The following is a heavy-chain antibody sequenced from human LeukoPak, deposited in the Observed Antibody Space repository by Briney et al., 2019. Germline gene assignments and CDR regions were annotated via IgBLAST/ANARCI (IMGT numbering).Heavy chain of an antibody. CDR1: GFTFSDYY. CDR2: ISSSGSTI. V-gene: IGHV3-11*01. CDR3: AKGSLRIAAAHMDV. J-gene: IGHJ6*02. D-gene: IGHD6-13*01. Sequence: GGSLRLSCAASGFTFSDYYMSWIRQAPGKGLEWVSYISSSGSTIYYADSVKGRFTISRDNAKNTLYLQMNSLRAEDTAVYYCAKGSLRIAAAHMDVWGQGTTVTVSS.